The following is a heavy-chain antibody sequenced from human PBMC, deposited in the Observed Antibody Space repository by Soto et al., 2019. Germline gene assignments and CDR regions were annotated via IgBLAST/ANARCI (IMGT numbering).Heavy chain of an antibody. CDR1: GYTFTGYY. Sequence: ASVKVSCKASGYTFTGYYMHWVRQAPGQGLEWMGWINPNSGGTNYARKFQGRVTMTRDTSISTAYMELSRLRSDDTAVYYCARDYSNYVRGRTLQRFDPWGQGTLVTVSS. CDR3: ARDYSNYVRGRTLQRFDP. V-gene: IGHV1-2*02. J-gene: IGHJ5*02. D-gene: IGHD4-4*01. CDR2: INPNSGGT.